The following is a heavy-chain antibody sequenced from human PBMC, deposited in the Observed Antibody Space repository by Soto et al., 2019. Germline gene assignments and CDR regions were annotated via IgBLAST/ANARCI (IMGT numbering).Heavy chain of an antibody. CDR2: MYYSGST. V-gene: IGHV4-31*01. D-gene: IGHD3-16*02. Sequence: QVQLQESGPGLVKPSQTLSLTCTVSGGSISSGGYYWGWIRQHPVQGLEWIGYMYYSGSTYYNPSLKSLVPISVEASTNQFSLKLSSVTAADTSVYYCSSTSDSDYVWGSYRDAAFDIWGQGTMVTVSS. J-gene: IGHJ3*02. CDR3: SSTSDSDYVWGSYRDAAFDI. CDR1: GGSISSGGYY.